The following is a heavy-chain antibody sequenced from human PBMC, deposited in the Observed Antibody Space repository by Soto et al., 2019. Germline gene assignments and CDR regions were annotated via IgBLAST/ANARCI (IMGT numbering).Heavy chain of an antibody. CDR2: IKSKTDGGTT. CDR3: TIRSYDYFGVGHY. V-gene: IGHV3-15*07. D-gene: IGHD3-16*01. CDR1: GFTFSNAW. Sequence: EVQLVESGGGLVKPGGSLRLSCAASGFTFSNAWMNWVRQAPGKGLEWVGRIKSKTDGGTTDYAAPVKGRFTISRDDSKNTLYLPKNSLNTEDTAVYYRTIRSYDYFGVGHYWGQGPLVTVSS. J-gene: IGHJ4*02.